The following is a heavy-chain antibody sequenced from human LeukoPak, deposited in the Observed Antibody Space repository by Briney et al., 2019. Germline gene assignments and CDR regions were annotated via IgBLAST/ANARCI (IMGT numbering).Heavy chain of an antibody. D-gene: IGHD3-22*01. CDR1: GGSISSYY. J-gene: IGHJ3*02. CDR3: AGPSLITDYYDSSGRAFDI. V-gene: IGHV4-59*01. CDR2: IYYSGST. Sequence: SETLSLTCTVSGGSISSYYWSWIRQPPGKGLEWIGYIYYSGSTNYNPSLKSRVTISVDTSKNQFSLKLSSVTAADTAVYYCAGPSLITDYYDSSGRAFDIWGQGTMVTVSS.